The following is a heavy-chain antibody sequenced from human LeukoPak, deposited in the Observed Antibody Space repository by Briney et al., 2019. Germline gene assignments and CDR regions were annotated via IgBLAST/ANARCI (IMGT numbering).Heavy chain of an antibody. J-gene: IGHJ4*02. CDR1: GGSISSYY. Sequence: SETLSLTCTVSGGSISSYYWSWIRQPPGKGLEWIGYIYYSGSTNYNPSLKSRVTISVDTSKNQFSLKLSSVTAADTAVYYCARSPRGDYDSSGYVRLLGFFDYWGQGTLVTVSS. CDR3: ARSPRGDYDSSGYVRLLGFFDY. D-gene: IGHD3-22*01. V-gene: IGHV4-59*01. CDR2: IYYSGST.